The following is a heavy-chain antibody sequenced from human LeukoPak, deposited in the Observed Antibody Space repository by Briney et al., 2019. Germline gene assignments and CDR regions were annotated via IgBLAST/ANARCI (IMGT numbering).Heavy chain of an antibody. CDR3: ARDRGYSSGWYEHDY. D-gene: IGHD6-19*01. CDR1: GGSISSSNW. V-gene: IGHV4-4*02. Sequence: PSETLSLTCAVSGGSISSSNWWSWVRQPPGKGLEWIGEIYHSGSTNYNPSPKSRVTISVDKSKNQFSLKLSSVTAADTAVYYCARDRGYSSGWYEHDYWGQGTLVTVSS. J-gene: IGHJ4*02. CDR2: IYHSGST.